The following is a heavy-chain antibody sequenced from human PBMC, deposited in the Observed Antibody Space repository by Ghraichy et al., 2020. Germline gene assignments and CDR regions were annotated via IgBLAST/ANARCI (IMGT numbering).Heavy chain of an antibody. CDR1: GGSFSGYY. V-gene: IGHV4-34*01. CDR2: INHSGST. D-gene: IGHD3-22*01. CDR3: ARGPPFYYDSSWGVFDI. Sequence: SETLSLTCAVYGGSFSGYYWSWIRQPPGKGLEWIGEINHSGSTNNNPSLKSRVTISVDTSKNQFSLKLSSVTAADTAVYYCARGPPFYYDSSWGVFDIWGQGTMVTVSS. J-gene: IGHJ3*02.